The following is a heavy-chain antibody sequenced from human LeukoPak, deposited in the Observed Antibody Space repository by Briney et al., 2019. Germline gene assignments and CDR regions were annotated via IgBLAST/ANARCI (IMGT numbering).Heavy chain of an antibody. Sequence: GGSLRLSCAASGFTFSSYWMSWVRQAPGKGLEWVANIKQDGSEKYYVDSVKGRFTISRDNAKNSLYLQMNSLRAEDTAVYYCARDRRGGTTRPTDYWGQGTLVTVSS. CDR1: GFTFSSYW. V-gene: IGHV3-7*01. J-gene: IGHJ4*02. CDR2: IKQDGSEK. CDR3: ARDRRGGTTRPTDY. D-gene: IGHD4-17*01.